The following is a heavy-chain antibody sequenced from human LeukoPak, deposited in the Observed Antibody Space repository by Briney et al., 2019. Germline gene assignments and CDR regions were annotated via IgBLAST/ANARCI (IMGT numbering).Heavy chain of an antibody. CDR3: ARRGYCSGGSCYSFDY. Sequence: GESLKISCKGSGYSFTSYWIGWVRQMPGKGLEWVGIIYPGDSDTRYSPSFQGQVTISVDKSISTAYLQWSSLKASDTAMYYCARRGYCSGGSCYSFDYWGQGTLVTVSS. CDR2: IYPGDSDT. V-gene: IGHV5-51*01. J-gene: IGHJ4*02. D-gene: IGHD2-15*01. CDR1: GYSFTSYW.